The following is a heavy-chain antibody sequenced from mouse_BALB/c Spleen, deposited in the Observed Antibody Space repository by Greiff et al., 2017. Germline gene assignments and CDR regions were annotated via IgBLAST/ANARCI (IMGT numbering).Heavy chain of an antibody. CDR3: ARESPFAY. V-gene: IGHV1-67*01. Sequence: QVQLQQSGPELVRPGVSVKISCKGSGYTFTDYAMHWVKQSHAKSLEWIGVISTYYGNTNYNQKFKGKATMTVDKSSSTAYMQLSSLTSEDSAVYYCARESPFAYWGQGTLVTVSA. CDR2: ISTYYGNT. CDR1: GYTFTDYA. J-gene: IGHJ3*01.